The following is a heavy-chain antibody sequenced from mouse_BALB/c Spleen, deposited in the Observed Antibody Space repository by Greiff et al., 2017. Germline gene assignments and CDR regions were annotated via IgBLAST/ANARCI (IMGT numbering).Heavy chain of an antibody. CDR1: GYAFTNYL. CDR2: INPGSGGT. V-gene: IGHV1-54*01. J-gene: IGHJ3*01. D-gene: IGHD2-4*01. CDR3: ARGDDYDYAY. Sequence: QVQLQQSGAELVRPGTSVKVSCKASGYAFTNYLIEWVKQRPGQGLEWIGVINPGSGGTNYNEKFKGKATLTADKSSSTAYMQLSSLTSDDSAVYLCARGDDYDYAYWGQGTLVTVSA.